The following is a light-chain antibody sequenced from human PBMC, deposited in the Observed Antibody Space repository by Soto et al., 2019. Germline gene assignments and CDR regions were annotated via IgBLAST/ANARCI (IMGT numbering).Light chain of an antibody. CDR2: DAS. CDR1: QTISRW. CDR3: QSRA. Sequence: DIKLTQTPSTLSASVGAEVTITCRASQTISRWLAWYQQHPGRAPKLLIYDASTLESGVPSSVSCSGSEAEFTLIISRLHPDAFATYFCQSRAFGQGTQLDIK. V-gene: IGKV1-5*01. J-gene: IGKJ5*01.